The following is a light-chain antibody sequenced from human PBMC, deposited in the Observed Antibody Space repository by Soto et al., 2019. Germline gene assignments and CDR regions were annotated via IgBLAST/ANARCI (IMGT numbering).Light chain of an antibody. Sequence: QSVLTQPASVSGSPGQSITNSCTGTSSDVGGYNYVSWYQQHPGTSPKLMIYEVSNRPSGVSNRFSGSKSGNTASLIISGLQAEDEGDYYCSSYTARSTWVFGGGTKLTVL. CDR2: EVS. J-gene: IGLJ3*02. CDR3: SSYTARSTWV. V-gene: IGLV2-14*01. CDR1: SSDVGGYNY.